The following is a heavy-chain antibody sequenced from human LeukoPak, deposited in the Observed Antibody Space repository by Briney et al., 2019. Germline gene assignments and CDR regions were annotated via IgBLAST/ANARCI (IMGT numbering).Heavy chain of an antibody. CDR3: ARDNRGY. V-gene: IGHV3-48*01. Sequence: PGGSLRLSCAASGFTFSYYGMTWVRQAPGQGLEWVSYIPSDTSVRHYADSVKGRFTISRDNAKSSLYLQMNSLRAEDTAVYYCARDNRGYWGQGTLVTVSS. CDR2: IPSDTSVR. D-gene: IGHD3-10*01. CDR1: GFTFSYYG. J-gene: IGHJ4*02.